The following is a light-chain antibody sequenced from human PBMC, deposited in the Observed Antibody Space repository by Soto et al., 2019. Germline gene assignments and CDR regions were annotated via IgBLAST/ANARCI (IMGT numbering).Light chain of an antibody. J-gene: IGLJ2*01. CDR1: SSDIGGYEY. CDR3: SSYSRTFTVV. Sequence: QSVLTQPASVSGSLGQSITISCTGTSSDIGGYEYVSWYQQRPGKPPKLIIYEVNNRPSGVSDRFSASKSGNTASLTISGLRAEDDSTYYCSSYSRTFTVVFGGGTKLTVL. CDR2: EVN. V-gene: IGLV2-14*01.